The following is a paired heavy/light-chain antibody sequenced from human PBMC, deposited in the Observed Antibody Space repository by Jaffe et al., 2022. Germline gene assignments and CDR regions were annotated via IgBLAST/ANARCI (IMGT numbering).Heavy chain of an antibody. CDR2: IWTDEV. Sequence: EEQLVESGGGFVQPGGSLRLSCEASGFAFNTYSMNWVRQAPGKGLEWISYIWTDEVYYADPVKGRFTISRDNVRNSLFLQMNSLAAEDTAVYYCARDRAFVFDLWGQGTMVTVSS. CDR1: GFAFNTYS. CDR3: ARDRAFVFDL. V-gene: IGHV3-48*01. J-gene: IGHJ3*01.
Light chain of an antibody. CDR1: SSDIGAYKY. CDR3: CSYGGRHRWV. Sequence: QSALTQPPSASGSPGQSVAISCAGTSSDIGAYKYVSWYQQYSGKAPKLIIYDVDKRPSGVPDRFSGSKSGNTASLTVSGVQAEDEADYYCCSYGGRHRWVFGGGTKLTVL. J-gene: IGLJ3*02. V-gene: IGLV2-8*01. CDR2: DVD.